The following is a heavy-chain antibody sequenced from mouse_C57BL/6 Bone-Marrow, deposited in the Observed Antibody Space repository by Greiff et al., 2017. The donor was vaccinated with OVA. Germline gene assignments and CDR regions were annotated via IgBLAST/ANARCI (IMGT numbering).Heavy chain of an antibody. D-gene: IGHD1-1*01. Sequence: QVQLQQSGPELVKPGASVKIPCKASGYAFSSSWMNWVKQRPGKGLEWIGRIYPGDGDTNYNGKFKGKATLTADKSSSTAYMQLSSLTSEDSAVYFCARGITPFFDYWGQGTTLTVSS. CDR3: ARGITPFFDY. CDR2: IYPGDGDT. CDR1: GYAFSSSW. V-gene: IGHV1-82*01. J-gene: IGHJ2*01.